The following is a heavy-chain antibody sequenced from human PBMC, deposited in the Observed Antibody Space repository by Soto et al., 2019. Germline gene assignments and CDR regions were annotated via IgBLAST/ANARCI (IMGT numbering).Heavy chain of an antibody. Sequence: PGDSDTRYSPSFQDQVTISADKSISTAYLQWSSLKASDTAMYYCARQLGDTAMGIDYWGQGTLVTVSS. CDR3: ARQLGDTAMGIDY. CDR2: PGDSDT. V-gene: IGHV5-51*01. D-gene: IGHD5-18*01. J-gene: IGHJ4*02.